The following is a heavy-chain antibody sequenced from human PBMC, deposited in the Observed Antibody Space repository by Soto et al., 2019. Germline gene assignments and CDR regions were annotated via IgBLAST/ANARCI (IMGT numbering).Heavy chain of an antibody. CDR1: GYTFTAYY. Sequence: ASVKVSCKASGYTFTAYYMHWVRQAPGQGLEWMGWINPKSGGTKYAQKFQGRVSMTRDTSISTAYMELSRLRSDDTAVYYCAREVAVADNDAFDTWGQGPMVTVS. CDR2: INPKSGGT. V-gene: IGHV1-2*02. D-gene: IGHD6-19*01. J-gene: IGHJ3*02. CDR3: AREVAVADNDAFDT.